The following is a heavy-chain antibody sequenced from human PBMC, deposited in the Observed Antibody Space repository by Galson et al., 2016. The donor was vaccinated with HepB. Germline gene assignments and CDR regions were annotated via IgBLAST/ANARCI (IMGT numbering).Heavy chain of an antibody. J-gene: IGHJ6*02. V-gene: IGHV3-66*01. CDR2: VHSGGRT. Sequence: SLRLSCAASGLTVSRSYMSWVRQAPGKGLEWVSIVHSGGRTYYSDSVKGRVTISRDTSKNTLYLPMNSLRADDTAVYYCARDYAAYGDPARYYYFEKDVWGQGTTVTVSS. CDR1: GLTVSRSY. CDR3: ARDYAAYGDPARYYYFEKDV. D-gene: IGHD4-17*01.